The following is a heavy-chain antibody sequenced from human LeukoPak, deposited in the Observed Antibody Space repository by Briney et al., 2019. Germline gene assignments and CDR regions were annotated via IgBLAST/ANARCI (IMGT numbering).Heavy chain of an antibody. CDR3: ARGSNLLLWFGAIES. CDR2: ISPNSGTT. J-gene: IGHJ4*02. D-gene: IGHD3-10*01. V-gene: IGHV3-11*01. CDR1: GFTFIDYY. Sequence: KPGGSLRLSCAASGFTFIDYYMQWIRQAPGKGLEWVSYISPNSGTTYYTASVKGRFTLSRDNAKNSLSLQMDSLRSDDTGLYYCARGSNLLLWFGAIESLGLGTVVTVSS.